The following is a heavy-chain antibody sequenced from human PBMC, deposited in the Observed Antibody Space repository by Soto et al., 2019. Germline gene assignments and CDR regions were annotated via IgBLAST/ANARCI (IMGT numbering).Heavy chain of an antibody. CDR3: ARDGDPRFLE. V-gene: IGHV4-31*03. D-gene: IGHD4-17*01. CDR2: IYYSWST. Sequence: QVQLQESGPGLVKPSQTLSLTCTVSGGSISDDIYYWTWIRQHPGKGLEWIGYIYYSWSTYYNPSLKSRVTISVDTSKNQFSLKLSAVTAADTAVYYCARDGDPRFLEWGQGALVTVSS. J-gene: IGHJ4*02. CDR1: GGSISDDIYY.